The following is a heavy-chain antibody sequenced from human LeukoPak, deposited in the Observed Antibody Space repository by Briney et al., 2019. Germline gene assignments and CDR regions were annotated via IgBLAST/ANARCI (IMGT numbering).Heavy chain of an antibody. V-gene: IGHV5-10-1*01. J-gene: IGHJ6*02. CDR3: ARHPDYYYGMDV. CDR1: GYSFTSYW. Sequence: GESLKISCKGSGYSFTSYWIGWVRQMPGKGLEWMGRIDPSDSYTNYSPSFQGHVTISADKSISTAYLQWSSLKASDTAMYYCARHPDYYYGMDVWGQGTTVTVSS. CDR2: IDPSDSYT.